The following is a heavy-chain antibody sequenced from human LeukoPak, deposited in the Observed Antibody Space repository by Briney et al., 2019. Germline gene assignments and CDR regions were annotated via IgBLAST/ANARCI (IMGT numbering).Heavy chain of an antibody. V-gene: IGHV3-9*01. CDR1: GFTFDDYA. J-gene: IGHJ4*02. CDR3: ASEIIFGSFDY. Sequence: GRSLRLSCAAPGFTFDDYAMHWVRQAPGKGLEWVSGISWNSGSIGYADSVKGRFTISRDNAKNSLYLQMNSLRAEDTALYYCASEIIFGSFDYWGQGTLVTVSS. CDR2: ISWNSGSI. D-gene: IGHD3-3*01.